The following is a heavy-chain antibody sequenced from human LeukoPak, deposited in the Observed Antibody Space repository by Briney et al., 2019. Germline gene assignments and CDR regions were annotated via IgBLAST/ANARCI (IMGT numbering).Heavy chain of an antibody. CDR1: GGSISSYDYY. CDR2: IYHSGST. D-gene: IGHD3-10*01. CDR3: ARDSDYYGSGSSGYFDN. Sequence: SQTLSLTCTVSGGSISSYDYYWSWIRQHPGKGLEWIGYIYHSGSTSYNPSLRSRVIISVGTSNNLFSLKLTSVTAADTAVYYCARDSDYYGSGSSGYFDNWGLGTLVTVSS. V-gene: IGHV4-31*03. J-gene: IGHJ4*02.